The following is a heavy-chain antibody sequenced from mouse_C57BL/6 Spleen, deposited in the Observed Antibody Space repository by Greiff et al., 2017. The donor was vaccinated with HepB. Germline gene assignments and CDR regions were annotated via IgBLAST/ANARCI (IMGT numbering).Heavy chain of an antibody. Sequence: EVQLQQSGPELVKPGASVKISCKASGYSFTGYYMNWVKQSPEKSLEWIGEINPSTGGTTYNQKFKAKATLTVDKSSSTAYMQLKSLTSEDSAVYYCARVGVTGSFAYWGQGTLVTVSA. V-gene: IGHV1-42*01. D-gene: IGHD4-1*01. CDR2: INPSTGGT. J-gene: IGHJ3*01. CDR1: GYSFTGYY. CDR3: ARVGVTGSFAY.